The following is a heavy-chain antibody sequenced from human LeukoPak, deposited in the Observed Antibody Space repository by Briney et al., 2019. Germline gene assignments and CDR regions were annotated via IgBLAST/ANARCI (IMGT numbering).Heavy chain of an antibody. J-gene: IGHJ3*02. CDR3: ARDPGWEILHAFDI. D-gene: IGHD1-26*01. Sequence: SQTLSLTCAISGDSVSSNTASWNWIRQSPSRGLEWLGRTNYRSKWYSEYAGSVKGRITINADTSKNQFSLQLYSLTPDDTAVYYCARDPGWEILHAFDIWGEGTMVTVSS. CDR1: GDSVSSNTAS. V-gene: IGHV6-1*01. CDR2: TNYRSKWYS.